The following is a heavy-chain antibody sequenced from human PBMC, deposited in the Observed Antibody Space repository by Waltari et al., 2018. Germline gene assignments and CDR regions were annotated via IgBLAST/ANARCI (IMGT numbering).Heavy chain of an antibody. CDR2: IYYPGSA. D-gene: IGHD5-18*01. CDR3: AGDIREGEYSYGLDS. V-gene: IGHV4-61*01. Sequence: QVHLQESGPGLVRPSETLSLTCTVSGDSVGSGHYSWTWIGQYPGKELEWIGYIYYPGSARYNPSLSSRVTISLDKSRNQFSLNLTSVTAADTAVYYCAGDIREGEYSYGLDSWGQGTRVTVSS. CDR1: GDSVGSGHYS. J-gene: IGHJ4*02.